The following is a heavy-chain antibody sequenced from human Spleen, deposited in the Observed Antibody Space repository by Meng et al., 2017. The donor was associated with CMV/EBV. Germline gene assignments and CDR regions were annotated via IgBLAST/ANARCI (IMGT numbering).Heavy chain of an antibody. J-gene: IGHJ4*02. CDR2: ITGGGDST. Sequence: LSCAASGFSFSLDAMNWVRQAQGKGLEWVSFITGGGDSTYYADSVKGRFTISRDNSKNTLYLQMNSLRAEDMAVYYCAKDSSGYYFDYWGQGTLVTVSS. V-gene: IGHV3-23*01. D-gene: IGHD3-22*01. CDR1: GFSFSLDA. CDR3: AKDSSGYYFDY.